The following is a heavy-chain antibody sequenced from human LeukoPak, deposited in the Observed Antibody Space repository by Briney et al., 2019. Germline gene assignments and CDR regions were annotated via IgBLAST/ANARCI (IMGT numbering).Heavy chain of an antibody. CDR3: ASSVYCSGGSCYSSFDY. J-gene: IGHJ4*02. CDR1: GYTFTSYD. CDR2: MNPNSGNT. Sequence: ASVKVSCKASGYTFTSYDINWVRQATGQGLEWMGWMNPNSGNTAYAQKFQGRVTMTRNTSISTAYMELSSLRSEDTAVYYWASSVYCSGGSCYSSFDYWGQGTLVTVSS. V-gene: IGHV1-8*01. D-gene: IGHD2-15*01.